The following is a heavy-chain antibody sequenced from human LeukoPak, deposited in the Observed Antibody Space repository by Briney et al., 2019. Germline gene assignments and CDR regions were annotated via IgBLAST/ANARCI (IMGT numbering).Heavy chain of an antibody. J-gene: IGHJ5*02. CDR1: GFTFSSYT. Sequence: GGSLRLSCVASGFTFSSYTMNWVRQAPGKGLEWVSSISSASNYIYYTDSVKGRFTISRDNAENSLYLQMNSLRAEDTAMYYCARDSRYEPHINLPFDPWGQGTLVTVSP. D-gene: IGHD3-16*01. CDR2: ISSASNYI. V-gene: IGHV3-21*01. CDR3: ARDSRYEPHINLPFDP.